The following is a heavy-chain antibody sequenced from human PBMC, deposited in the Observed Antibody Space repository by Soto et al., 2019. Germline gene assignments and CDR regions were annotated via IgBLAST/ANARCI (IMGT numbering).Heavy chain of an antibody. V-gene: IGHV4-39*01. CDR2: IYYSGST. CDR3: ARQGSNYYYYMEV. CDR1: GGSISSSSYY. J-gene: IGHJ6*03. Sequence: TLSLTCTVSGGSISSSSYYWGWIRQPPGKGLEWIGSIYYSGSTYYNPSLKSRVTISVDTSKNQFSLKLSSVTAADTAVYYCARQGSNYYYYMEVWGKGTTVTVSS.